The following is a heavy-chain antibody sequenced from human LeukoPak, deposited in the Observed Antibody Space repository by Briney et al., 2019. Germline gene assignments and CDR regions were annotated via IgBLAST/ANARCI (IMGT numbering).Heavy chain of an antibody. J-gene: IGHJ6*02. V-gene: IGHV4-34*09. CDR1: GGSFGGYF. D-gene: IGHD3-16*02. CDR3: ARLTRLGQSSGPFNNYAMDV. CDR2: VNHSGST. Sequence: SETLSLTCSAYGGSFGGYFWSWIRQPPGEGREWIGEVNHSGSTNYSPSLKSRLSTSVDSSKNQFSLNLTSVTAADTAVYYCARLTRLGQSSGPFNNYAMDVWGQGTTVTVSS.